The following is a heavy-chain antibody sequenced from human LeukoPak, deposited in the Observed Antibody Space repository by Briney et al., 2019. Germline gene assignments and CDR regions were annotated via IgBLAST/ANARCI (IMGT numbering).Heavy chain of an antibody. CDR1: GFTSINYW. CDR2: IKQDGSEK. V-gene: IGHV3-7*05. D-gene: IGHD6-13*01. J-gene: IGHJ6*02. Sequence: GGSLRLSCVASGFTSINYWMSWVRQTPEKGLEWVANIKQDGSEKVYVDSVKGRFTISRDNAKSSLYLQMSGLRAEDTAVYYCARDPYSSSWSYGMDVWGQGTTVTVSS. CDR3: ARDPYSSSWSYGMDV.